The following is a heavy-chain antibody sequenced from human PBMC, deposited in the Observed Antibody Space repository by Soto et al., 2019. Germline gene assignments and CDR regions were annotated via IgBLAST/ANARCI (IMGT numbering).Heavy chain of an antibody. V-gene: IGHV3-53*01. CDR1: GFTVNSDY. CDR2: IYNGEST. J-gene: IGHJ4*02. Sequence: EVQLVESGGGLIQPGGSLRLSCAASGFTVNSDYINWIRQTPGKGLEWVAFIYNGESTHYADSVKGRFTISSDRSKNTLYLQMNSLRIEDTAVYYCARDGRGLGKLSLFEYWGQGTLVTVSS. CDR3: ARDGRGLGKLSLFEY. D-gene: IGHD3-16*01.